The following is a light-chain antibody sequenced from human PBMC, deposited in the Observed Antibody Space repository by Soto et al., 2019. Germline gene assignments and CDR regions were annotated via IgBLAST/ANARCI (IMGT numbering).Light chain of an antibody. CDR1: SSDVGGYNY. J-gene: IGLJ1*01. V-gene: IGLV2-14*01. CDR3: SSYRSCCAYG. Sequence: QSVLTQPASVSGSPGQSITISCTGTSSDVGGYNYVSWYQQQSGKAPKLMIHEVSNRPSGVSNRFSGSKSGNTASLTISGLQAEDEAEYYCSSYRSCCAYGVGLGTKVTVL. CDR2: EVS.